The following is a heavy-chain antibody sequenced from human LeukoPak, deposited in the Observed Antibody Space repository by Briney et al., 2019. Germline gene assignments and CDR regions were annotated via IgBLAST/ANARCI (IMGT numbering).Heavy chain of an antibody. J-gene: IGHJ4*02. CDR1: GFTFSSYG. D-gene: IGHD3-22*01. CDR2: IKQDGSEK. V-gene: IGHV3-7*01. CDR3: ASGPSGTSFTNYYDSSGYTFDY. Sequence: GGSLRLSCAASGFTFSSYGMNWVRQAPGKGLEWVANIKQDGSEKYYVDSVKGRFTISRDNAKNSLYLQMNSLRAEDTAVYYCASGPSGTSFTNYYDSSGYTFDYWGQGTLVTVSS.